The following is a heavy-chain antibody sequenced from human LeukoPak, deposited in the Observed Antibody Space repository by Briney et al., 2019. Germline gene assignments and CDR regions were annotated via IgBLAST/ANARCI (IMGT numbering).Heavy chain of an antibody. J-gene: IGHJ4*02. V-gene: IGHV4-31*03. CDR1: GGSISSGGYY. Sequence: SETLSLTCTVSGGSISSGGYYWSWIRQHPGEGLEWIGYIYYSGSTYYNPSLKSRVTISVDTSKNQFSLKLSSVTAADTAVYYCARGGYWTFDYWGQGTLVTVSS. D-gene: IGHD2-8*02. CDR3: ARGGYWTFDY. CDR2: IYYSGST.